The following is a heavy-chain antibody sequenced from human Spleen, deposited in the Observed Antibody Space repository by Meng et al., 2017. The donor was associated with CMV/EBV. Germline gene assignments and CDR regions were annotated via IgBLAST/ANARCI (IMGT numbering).Heavy chain of an antibody. CDR3: AKDIAMFRGLTITSLIDY. J-gene: IGHJ4*02. Sequence: GESLKISCAASGFTFSSYAMHWVRQAPGKGLEWVAVISYDGSNKYYADSVKGRFTISRDNSKNTLYLQMNSLRAEDTAVYYCAKDIAMFRGLTITSLIDYWGQGTLVTVSS. D-gene: IGHD3-10*01. CDR1: GFTFSSYA. CDR2: ISYDGSNK. V-gene: IGHV3-30*14.